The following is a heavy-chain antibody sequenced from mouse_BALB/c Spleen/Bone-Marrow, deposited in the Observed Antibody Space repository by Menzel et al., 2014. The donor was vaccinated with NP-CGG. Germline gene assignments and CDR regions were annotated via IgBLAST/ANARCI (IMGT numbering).Heavy chain of an antibody. Sequence: VHVKQSGAELVKPGASVKLSCTASGFNIKDTYMHWVKQRPEQGLEWIGRIDPANGNTKYDPKFQGKATITADTSSNTAYLQLSSLTSEDAAVYCCALYRYDGRGFACWGRGTLVTVSA. CDR1: GFNIKDTY. CDR3: ALYRYDGRGFAC. CDR2: IDPANGNT. J-gene: IGHJ3*01. D-gene: IGHD2-14*01. V-gene: IGHV14-3*02.